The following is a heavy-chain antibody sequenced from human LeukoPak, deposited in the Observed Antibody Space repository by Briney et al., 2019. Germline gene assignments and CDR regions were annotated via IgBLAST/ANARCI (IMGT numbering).Heavy chain of an antibody. CDR1: GGSISSGSYY. D-gene: IGHD5-18*01. Sequence: PSQTLSFTCTVSGGSISSGSYYWSWIRQPAGKGLEWIGRIYTSGSTNYNPSLKSRVTISVDTSKNQFSLKLSSVTAADTAVYYCARATAMAPYYFDYWGQGTLVTVSS. V-gene: IGHV4-61*02. J-gene: IGHJ4*02. CDR2: IYTSGST. CDR3: ARATAMAPYYFDY.